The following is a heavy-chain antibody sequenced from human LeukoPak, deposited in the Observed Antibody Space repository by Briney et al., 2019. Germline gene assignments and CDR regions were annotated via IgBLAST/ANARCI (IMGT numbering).Heavy chain of an antibody. V-gene: IGHV3-7*01. CDR2: IKQDGSEK. CDR3: ARGDFNDYGDYVDAFEI. J-gene: IGHJ3*02. Sequence: PGGSLRLSCAASGFTFSSYWMSWVRQAPGKGLEWVANIKQDGSEKYYVDSVKGRFTISRDNAKNSLYLQMNSLRAEDTAVYYCARGDFNDYGDYVDAFEIWGQGTMVTVSA. CDR1: GFTFSSYW. D-gene: IGHD4-17*01.